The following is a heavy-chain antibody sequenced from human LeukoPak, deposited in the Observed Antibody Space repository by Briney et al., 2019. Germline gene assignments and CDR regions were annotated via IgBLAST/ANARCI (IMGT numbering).Heavy chain of an antibody. J-gene: IGHJ4*02. CDR1: GYTFTSYA. Sequence: ASVKVSCKASGYTFTSYAINWVRQAPGQGLEWMGWINTNTGNPTYAQGFTGRFAFSLDTSVSTAYLQINSLKAEDTAVYYCARDSSGWYVDYWGQGTWSPSPQ. V-gene: IGHV7-4-1*02. CDR2: INTNTGNP. D-gene: IGHD6-19*01. CDR3: ARDSSGWYVDY.